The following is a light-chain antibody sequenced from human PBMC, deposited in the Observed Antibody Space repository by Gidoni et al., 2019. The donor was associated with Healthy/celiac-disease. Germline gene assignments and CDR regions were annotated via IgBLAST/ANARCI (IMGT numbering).Light chain of an antibody. Sequence: EIVLTQSPGTLSLSPGERATLSCRASQRVSSSYLAWYQQKPGQAPRLLLYGASSRVTGIPDRFSGSGSGTDFTLTISRLEPEDFAVYYCQQYGSSQTFGQGTKVEIK. CDR3: QQYGSSQT. V-gene: IGKV3-20*01. J-gene: IGKJ1*01. CDR1: QRVSSSY. CDR2: GAS.